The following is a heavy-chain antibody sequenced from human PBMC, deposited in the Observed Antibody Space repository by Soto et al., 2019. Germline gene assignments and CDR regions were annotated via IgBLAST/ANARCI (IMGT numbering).Heavy chain of an antibody. CDR1: GGSISSYY. V-gene: IGHV4-59*01. Sequence: PSETLSLTCTVSGGSISSYYWSWIRQPPGKGLEWIGYIYYSGSTNYNPSLKSRVTISADTSKNQFSLKLSSVTAADTAVYYCARGPTAEKVDSWGQGTLVTVSS. CDR2: IYYSGST. CDR3: ARGPTAEKVDS. J-gene: IGHJ4*02.